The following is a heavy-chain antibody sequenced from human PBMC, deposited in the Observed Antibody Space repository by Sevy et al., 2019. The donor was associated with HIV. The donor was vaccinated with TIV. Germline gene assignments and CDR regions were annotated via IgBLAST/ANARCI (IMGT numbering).Heavy chain of an antibody. D-gene: IGHD6-13*01. V-gene: IGHV5-51*01. CDR3: ARPQAAAGLGDAFDI. Sequence: GESLKISCKGSGYSFSTYWIGWVRQMPGKGLEWMGSIYPGDSDTRYRPSFQGQVTISADNSITTAYLQWTSLKASDTAIYYGARPQAAAGLGDAFDIWGQGTMVTVSS. CDR2: IYPGDSDT. J-gene: IGHJ3*02. CDR1: GYSFSTYW.